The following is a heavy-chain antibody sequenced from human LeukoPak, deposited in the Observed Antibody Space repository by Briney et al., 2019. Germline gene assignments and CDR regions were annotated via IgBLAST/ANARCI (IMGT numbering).Heavy chain of an antibody. Sequence: GGSLRPSCAASGFTFSNAWMSWVRQAPGKGLEWVGRIKSKTNGGTTDYAAPVKGRFTISRDDSRNTLYLQMNSLKTEDTAMYYCTTNGIVVAGTVACWGQGTLVTVSS. CDR3: TTNGIVVAGTVAC. CDR1: GFTFSNAW. CDR2: IKSKTNGGTT. V-gene: IGHV3-15*01. D-gene: IGHD6-13*01. J-gene: IGHJ4*02.